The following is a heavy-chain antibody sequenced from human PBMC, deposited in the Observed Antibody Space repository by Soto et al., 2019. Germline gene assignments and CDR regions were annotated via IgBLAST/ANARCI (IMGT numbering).Heavy chain of an antibody. CDR3: ARHDCISTSCYYYYYYGMDV. CDR2: IIPIVGTA. D-gene: IGHD2-2*01. CDR1: GGTFSSYA. J-gene: IGHJ6*02. V-gene: IGHV1-69*13. Sequence: SVKVSCNASGGTFSSYAISWVRQAPGQGLEWMGGIIPIVGTANYAQKFQGRVTITADESTSTAYMELSSLRSEDTAVYYCARHDCISTSCYYYYYYGMDVWGQGTTVTVSS.